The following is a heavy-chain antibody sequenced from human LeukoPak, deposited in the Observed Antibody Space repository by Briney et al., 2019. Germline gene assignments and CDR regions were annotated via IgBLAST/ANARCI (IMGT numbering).Heavy chain of an antibody. D-gene: IGHD3-10*02. V-gene: IGHV3-21*01. Sequence: PGGSLRLSCSASGFTFTTYDMTWVRQAPGEGLEWVSTISRSSNYIYYADSEKGRFTISRDNAKNSLYLQMNSLRAEDTAVYYCAELGSTMIGGVWGKGTTVTISS. CDR3: AELGSTMIGGV. J-gene: IGHJ6*04. CDR2: ISRSSNYI. CDR1: GFTFTTYD.